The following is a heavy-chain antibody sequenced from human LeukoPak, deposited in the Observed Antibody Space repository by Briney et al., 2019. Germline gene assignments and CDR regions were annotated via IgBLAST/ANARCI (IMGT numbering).Heavy chain of an antibody. CDR2: IIPIFGTA. CDR1: GGTFSSYA. D-gene: IGHD2-2*02. V-gene: IGHV1-69*05. CDR3: ARDEYCSSTSCHNFDY. J-gene: IGHJ4*02. Sequence: SVKVSCKASGGTFSSYAISWVRQAPGQGLEWMGRIIPIFGTANYAQKFQGRVTITTDGSTSTAYMELSSLRSEDTAVYYCARDEYCSSTSCHNFDYWGQGTLVTVSS.